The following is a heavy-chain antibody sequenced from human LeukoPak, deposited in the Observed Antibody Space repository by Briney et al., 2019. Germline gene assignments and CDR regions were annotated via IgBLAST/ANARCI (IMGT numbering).Heavy chain of an antibody. V-gene: IGHV3-30*02. CDR2: IRYDGSNK. CDR1: GFTFSSYG. Sequence: GGSLRLSCAASGFTFSSYGMHWVRQAPGKGLEGVAFIRYDGSNKYYADSVKGRFTISRDNSKNTLYLQMNSLRAEDTAVYYCAKSCSGGSCYPNFDYWGQGTLVTVSS. D-gene: IGHD2-15*01. J-gene: IGHJ4*02. CDR3: AKSCSGGSCYPNFDY.